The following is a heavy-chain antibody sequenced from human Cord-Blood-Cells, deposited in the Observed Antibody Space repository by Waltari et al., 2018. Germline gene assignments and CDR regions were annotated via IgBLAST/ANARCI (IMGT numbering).Heavy chain of an antibody. CDR3: ARAPAHSGYDYFDY. CDR2: INNSGST. CDR1: GGSFSGYY. V-gene: IGHV4-34*01. J-gene: IGHJ4*02. D-gene: IGHD5-12*01. Sequence: QVQLQQWGAGLLKPSETLSLTCAVYGGSFSGYYWRWLRQPPGKGLEWIGEINNSGSTNYNPSLKSRVTISVDTSKNQFSLKLSSVTAADTAVYYCARAPAHSGYDYFDYWGQGTLVTVSS.